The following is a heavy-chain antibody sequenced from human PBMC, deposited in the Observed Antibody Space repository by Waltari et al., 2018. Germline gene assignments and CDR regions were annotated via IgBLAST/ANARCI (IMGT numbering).Heavy chain of an antibody. J-gene: IGHJ3*01. D-gene: IGHD6-19*01. CDR2: VDPEDGET. CDR3: ATALGDSSSASRPFDF. Sequence: EVQLLQSGAELKEPGTTVRISCKVSGDTFSDYYIHWVQQAPGKGLRWMGLVDPEDGETIYADNFQGRVTISADTSTDTAFMELSSLRSEDTDVFYCATALGDSSSASRPFDFWGQGTMITVSS. CDR1: GDTFSDYY. V-gene: IGHV1-69-2*01.